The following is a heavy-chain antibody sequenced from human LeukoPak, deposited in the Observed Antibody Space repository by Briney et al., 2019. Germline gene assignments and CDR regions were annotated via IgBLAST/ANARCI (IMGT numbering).Heavy chain of an antibody. CDR3: ARDLGEYYDFWSGYYPRFDP. D-gene: IGHD3-3*01. CDR2: ISAYNGNT. CDR1: GYTFTNYG. V-gene: IGHV1-18*01. J-gene: IGHJ5*02. Sequence: ASVKVSCKASGYTFTNYGISWVRQAPGQGLEWMGWISAYNGNTNYAQKLQGRVTMTTDTSTSTAYMELRSLRSDDTAVYYCARDLGEYYDFWSGYYPRFDPWGQGTLVTVSS.